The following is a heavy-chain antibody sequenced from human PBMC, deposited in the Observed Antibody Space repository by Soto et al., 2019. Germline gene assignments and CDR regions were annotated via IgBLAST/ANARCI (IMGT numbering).Heavy chain of an antibody. CDR2: FSLSRPT. Sequence: QVQLQESGPGLMKPSETLSLTSTVSGASITSSSYRSWIRQPAGKGLEWIGRFSLSRPTNYNPSLRSRVTRSADVSKNQFSLRLTSVTAADTALYYCARGMTPPGAPAWYYFDSWGQGTLVTVSS. D-gene: IGHD2-8*02. CDR3: ARGMTPPGAPAWYYFDS. CDR1: GASITSSS. V-gene: IGHV4-4*07. J-gene: IGHJ4*02.